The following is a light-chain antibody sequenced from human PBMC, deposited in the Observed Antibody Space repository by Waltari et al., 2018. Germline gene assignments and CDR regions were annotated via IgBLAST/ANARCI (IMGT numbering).Light chain of an antibody. Sequence: DNVLTQSPGTLSLSPGERGTLSCRASQSVSNNYLAWYQQKPGQAPRLLIYGASTRISGIPDRFSGSGSGTDFTLSINRLEHEDSAVYYCQQYGSSPYTFGQGTKLEIK. CDR3: QQYGSSPYT. J-gene: IGKJ2*01. CDR2: GAS. V-gene: IGKV3-20*01. CDR1: QSVSNNY.